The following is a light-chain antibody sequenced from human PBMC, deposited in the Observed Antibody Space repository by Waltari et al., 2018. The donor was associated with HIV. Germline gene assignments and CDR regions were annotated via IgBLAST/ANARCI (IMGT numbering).Light chain of an antibody. CDR3: QQANSFPPS. CDR1: QGVSAW. CDR2: AGS. V-gene: IGKV1D-12*01. J-gene: IGKJ4*01. Sequence: DLQMTQSPSSVSASVGDRVTITCRASQGVSAWLAWYQQRPGKAPKLLIYAGSSLQSGVPSRFSGSGSRTESTLTISSLQPEDFATYYCQQANSFPPSFGGGTKVEIK.